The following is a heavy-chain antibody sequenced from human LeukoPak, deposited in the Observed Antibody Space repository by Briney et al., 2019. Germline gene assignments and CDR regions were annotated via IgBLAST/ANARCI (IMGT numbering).Heavy chain of an antibody. CDR2: ISSSGGTI. V-gene: IGHV3-48*03. CDR3: ARAGSGRSPDWFDP. Sequence: GGSLRLSCAASGFTFSSYEMNWVRQTPGKGLEWLSYISSSGGTIYYADSVKGRFTISRDNAKSSLYLQMNGLRAEDTAVYYCARAGSGRSPDWFDPWGQGTLVTVSS. D-gene: IGHD1-26*01. J-gene: IGHJ5*02. CDR1: GFTFSSYE.